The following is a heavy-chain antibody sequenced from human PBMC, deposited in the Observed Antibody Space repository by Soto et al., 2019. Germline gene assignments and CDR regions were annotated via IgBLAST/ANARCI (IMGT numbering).Heavy chain of an antibody. D-gene: IGHD3-22*01. J-gene: IGHJ3*02. Sequence: GGSLRLSCAASGFTFSSYWMSWVRQAPGKGLEWVANIKQDGSEKYYVDSVKGRFTISRDNAKNSLYLQMNGLRAEDTAVYYCARVFYDSSGYYYGGDAFDIWGQGTMVTVSS. CDR2: IKQDGSEK. CDR3: ARVFYDSSGYYYGGDAFDI. CDR1: GFTFSSYW. V-gene: IGHV3-7*03.